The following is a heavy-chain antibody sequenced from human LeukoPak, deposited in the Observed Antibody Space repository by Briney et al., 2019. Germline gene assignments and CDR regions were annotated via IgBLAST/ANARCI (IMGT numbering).Heavy chain of an antibody. V-gene: IGHV5-51*01. CDR2: IYPGDSDT. CDR1: GYSFTSYW. CDR3: ARSYYDILTGYYGPPDY. J-gene: IGHJ4*02. D-gene: IGHD3-9*01. Sequence: GESLKISCKGSGYSFTSYWIGWVRQMPGKGLEWMGIIYPGDSDTRYSPSFQGQVTISADKSISTAYLQWSSLKASDTAMYYCARSYYDILTGYYGPPDYWGQGTLVTVSS.